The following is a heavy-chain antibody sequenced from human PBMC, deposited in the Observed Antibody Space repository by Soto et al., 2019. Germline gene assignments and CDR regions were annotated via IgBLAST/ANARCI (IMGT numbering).Heavy chain of an antibody. Sequence: QVQLQESGPGLVKPSQTLSLTCTVSGGSLRSGDYYWSWIRQPPGQGLEWIGYIYYSGSTYYNPSLKSRVTISVDTSKNQFSLKLSSVTAADTAVYYCASDYYDSSGYYYGAAFDIWGQGTMVTVSS. CDR3: ASDYYDSSGYYYGAAFDI. V-gene: IGHV4-30-4*01. CDR1: GGSLRSGDYY. D-gene: IGHD3-22*01. CDR2: IYYSGST. J-gene: IGHJ3*02.